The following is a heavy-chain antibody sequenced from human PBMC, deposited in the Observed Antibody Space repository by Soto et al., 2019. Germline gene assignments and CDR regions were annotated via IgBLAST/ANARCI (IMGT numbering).Heavy chain of an antibody. D-gene: IGHD6-13*01. V-gene: IGHV1-46*01. J-gene: IGHJ4*02. CDR2: INPSGGST. Sequence: AASVKVSCKASGYTFTSYYMHWVRQAPGQGPEWMGIINPSGGSTSYAQKFQGRVTMTRDTSTSTVYMELSSLRSEDTAVYYCARDFPGYSSSWQEFDYWGQGTLVTV. CDR3: ARDFPGYSSSWQEFDY. CDR1: GYTFTSYY.